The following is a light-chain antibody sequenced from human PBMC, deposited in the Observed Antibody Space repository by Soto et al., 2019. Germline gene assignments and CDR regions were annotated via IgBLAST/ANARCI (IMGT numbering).Light chain of an antibody. Sequence: QSALTQPASVSGSPGQSITICCTGTSSDVGGYNYVSWYQHHPGKAPKLIIYDVTNRPSGVSNPFSGSKSGNTASLTISGLQPEYEADYYCSSYTTSNTRQIVFGTGTRVTVL. V-gene: IGLV2-14*03. CDR3: SSYTTSNTRQIV. J-gene: IGLJ1*01. CDR2: DVT. CDR1: SSDVGGYNY.